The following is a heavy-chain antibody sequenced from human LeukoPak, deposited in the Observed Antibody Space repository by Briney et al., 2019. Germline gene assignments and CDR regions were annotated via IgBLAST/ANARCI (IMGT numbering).Heavy chain of an antibody. V-gene: IGHV1-69*13. J-gene: IGHJ6*02. CDR1: GGTFSSYA. D-gene: IGHD2-2*02. Sequence: EASVKVSCKASGGTFSSYAISWVRQAPGQGLEWMGGIIPIFGTANYAQKFQGRVTITADESTSTAYMELSSLRSEDTAVYYCARTRGSSTSCYNCHYYYGMDVWGQGTTVTVSS. CDR3: ARTRGSSTSCYNCHYYYGMDV. CDR2: IIPIFGTA.